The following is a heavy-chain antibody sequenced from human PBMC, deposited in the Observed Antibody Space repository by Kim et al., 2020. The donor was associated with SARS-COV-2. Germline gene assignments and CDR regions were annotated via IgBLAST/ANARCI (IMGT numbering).Heavy chain of an antibody. V-gene: IGHV4-34*01. D-gene: IGHD2-2*02. J-gene: IGHJ5*01. Sequence: SETLSLTCAVYGGSFSGYYWSWIRQPPGKGLEWIGEINHSGSTNYNPSLKSRVTISVDTSKNQFSLKLSSVTAADTAVYYCARVKGRVVPAAIVGYNWF. CDR1: GGSFSGYY. CDR2: INHSGST. CDR3: ARVKGRVVPAAIVGYNWF.